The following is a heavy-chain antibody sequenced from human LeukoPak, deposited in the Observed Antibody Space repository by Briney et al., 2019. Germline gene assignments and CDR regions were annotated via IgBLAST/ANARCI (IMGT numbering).Heavy chain of an antibody. CDR2: ISYDGSNK. D-gene: IGHD5-24*01. J-gene: IGHJ4*02. Sequence: PGRSLRLSCAASGFTFSSYAMHWVRQAPGKGLEWVAVISYDGSNKYYADSVKGRFTISRDNSKNTLYLQMNSLRAEDTAVYYCARVGTTMATIDPYYFDYWGQGTLVTVSS. CDR1: GFTFSSYA. V-gene: IGHV3-30*01. CDR3: ARVGTTMATIDPYYFDY.